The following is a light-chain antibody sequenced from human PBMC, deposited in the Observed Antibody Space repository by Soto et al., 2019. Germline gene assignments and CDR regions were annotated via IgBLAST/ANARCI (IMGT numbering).Light chain of an antibody. CDR2: GNS. Sequence: QSVLTQPPSVYGAPGQRVTISCTGSSSNIGAGYDVHWYQQLPGTAPKLLIYGNSNRPSGVPDRFSGSKSGTSASLAITGLQAEDEADYYCQSYDSSLSGRVFGTGTKVTVL. CDR3: QSYDSSLSGRV. CDR1: SSNIGAGYD. J-gene: IGLJ1*01. V-gene: IGLV1-40*01.